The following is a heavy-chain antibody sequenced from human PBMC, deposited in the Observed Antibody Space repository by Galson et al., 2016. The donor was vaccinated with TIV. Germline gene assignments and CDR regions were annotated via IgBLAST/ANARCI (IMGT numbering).Heavy chain of an antibody. V-gene: IGHV4-59*11. CDR1: GASIGTHF. J-gene: IGHJ6*02. CDR2: ISINGTT. Sequence: SETLSLTCAVSGASIGTHFWNWIRQAPGKGLEWIGYISINGTTNYNPSLRGRGTISLDTSKNQFSLKVTSVTAADTAVYYCARCWGNDNVFTGPILWGMDVWGQGTSVTVSS. CDR3: ARCWGNDNVFTGPILWGMDV. D-gene: IGHD3-9*01.